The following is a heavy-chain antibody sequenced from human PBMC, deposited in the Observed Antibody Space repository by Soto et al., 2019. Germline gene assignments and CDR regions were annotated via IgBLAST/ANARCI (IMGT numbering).Heavy chain of an antibody. V-gene: IGHV1-24*01. D-gene: IGHD3-22*01. J-gene: IGHJ6*02. CDR2: FDPEDGET. CDR3: ATTPKQYYYDSRGYYGMDV. CDR1: GYTLTELS. Sequence: ASVKVSCKVSGYTLTELSMHWVRQAPGKGLEWMGGFDPEDGETIYAQKLQGRVTMTEDTSTDTAYMELSSLRSEDTAVYYCATTPKQYYYDSRGYYGMDVWGQGTTVTVSS.